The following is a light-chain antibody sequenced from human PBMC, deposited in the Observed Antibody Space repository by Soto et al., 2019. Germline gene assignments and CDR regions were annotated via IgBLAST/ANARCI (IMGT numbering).Light chain of an antibody. J-gene: IGKJ4*01. V-gene: IGKV3D-15*01. CDR3: QQYYVWNT. Sequence: EIVVTQSPATLSVSPGERAIFSCRASQSVDSKLAWYQQKLGQAPRLLIYDASTRATGIPARFSGSGSGTEFTLTISSLQSEDFAIYYCQQYYVWNTFGGG. CDR1: QSVDSK. CDR2: DAS.